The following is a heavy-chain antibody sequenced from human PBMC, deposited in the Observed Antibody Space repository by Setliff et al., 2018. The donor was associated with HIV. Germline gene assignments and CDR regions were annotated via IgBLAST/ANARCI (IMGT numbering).Heavy chain of an antibody. Sequence: PSETLSLTCAVYGGSFNGYYWSWIRQPPGKGLEWIGRICYRGNTYYNPSLKSRVTISVDTSQNQFSLKLTSVTAADTAVYYCARLRQWLAFFDSWGQGTLVTVSS. V-gene: IGHV4-34*01. CDR1: GGSFNGYY. D-gene: IGHD6-19*01. CDR3: ARLRQWLAFFDS. CDR2: ICYRGNT. J-gene: IGHJ4*02.